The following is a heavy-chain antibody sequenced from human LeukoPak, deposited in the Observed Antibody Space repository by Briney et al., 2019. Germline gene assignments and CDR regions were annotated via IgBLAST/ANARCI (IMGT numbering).Heavy chain of an antibody. V-gene: IGHV4-59*01. CDR1: GGSISSYY. Sequence: PSETLSLTCTVSGGSISSYYWSWIRQPPGKGLEWIGYIYYSGSTNYNPSLKSRVTISVDTSKNQFSLKLSSVTAADTAVYYCARSKWLQLRGPFDPWGQGTLVTVSS. CDR3: ARSKWLQLRGPFDP. D-gene: IGHD5-24*01. CDR2: IYYSGST. J-gene: IGHJ5*02.